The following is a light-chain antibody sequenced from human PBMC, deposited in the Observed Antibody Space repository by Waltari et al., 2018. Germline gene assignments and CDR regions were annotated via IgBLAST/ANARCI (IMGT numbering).Light chain of an antibody. CDR2: GAS. Sequence: EIVMTQSPATLSVSPGERATLSCRASQSVSYNLAWYQQRPGQAPRLLIYGASTRATSLPARFSGSGSGTEFTLTISSLQSEDFAVYYCQQYNKGRTFGQGTKLEIK. CDR1: QSVSYN. CDR3: QQYNKGRT. V-gene: IGKV3-15*01. J-gene: IGKJ2*01.